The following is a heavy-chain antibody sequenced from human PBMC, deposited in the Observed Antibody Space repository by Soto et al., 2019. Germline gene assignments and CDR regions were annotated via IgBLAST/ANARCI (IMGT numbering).Heavy chain of an antibody. Sequence: ASVKVSCKTSGYPFTSSGVSWGRQAPGQGLEWMGWISTSSGNTKYAQNLQDRVAMTTDTSTTTAYMELRSLRSDDTAVYYCTRPSYCTTGSCYAAFWGQGTLVTVSS. CDR3: TRPSYCTTGSCYAAF. V-gene: IGHV1-18*01. CDR1: GYPFTSSG. CDR2: ISTSSGNT. D-gene: IGHD2-15*01. J-gene: IGHJ4*02.